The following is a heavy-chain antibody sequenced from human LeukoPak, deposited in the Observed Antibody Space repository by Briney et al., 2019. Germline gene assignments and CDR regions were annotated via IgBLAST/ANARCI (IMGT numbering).Heavy chain of an antibody. CDR2: MFTSGST. J-gene: IGHJ6*03. CDR1: GGSISSFY. CDR3: ARDLGGYGGDGYYYCMDV. D-gene: IGHD3-16*01. Sequence: SETLSLTCTVSGGSISSFYWSWIRQPAGKGLEWIGRMFTSGSTNYNPSLKSRVTMSADTSKNQLSLKLSSATAADTAVYFCARDLGGYGGDGYYYCMDVWGKGTTVTVSS. V-gene: IGHV4-4*07.